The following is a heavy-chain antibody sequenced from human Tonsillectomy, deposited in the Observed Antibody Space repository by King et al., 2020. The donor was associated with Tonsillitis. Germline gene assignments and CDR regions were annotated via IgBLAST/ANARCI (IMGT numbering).Heavy chain of an antibody. CDR2: MYNSGTI. D-gene: IGHD1-26*01. CDR3: ARYVSGSFDY. CDR1: VGSISTSDPY. V-gene: IGHV4-39*01. J-gene: IGHJ4*02. Sequence: QLQESGPGVVKPSESLSLTCTVSVGSISTSDPYWAWICQPPWKWLECIGYMYNSGTIFSNPSLKSRITMSGGTSENRFSLKLTSVTAADTAVYFCARYVSGSFDYWGQGALVTVSS.